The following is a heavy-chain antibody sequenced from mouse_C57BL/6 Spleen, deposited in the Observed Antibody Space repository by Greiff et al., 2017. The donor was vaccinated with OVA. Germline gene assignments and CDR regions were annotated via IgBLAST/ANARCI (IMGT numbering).Heavy chain of an antibody. CDR3: ARSGSPYYAMDY. CDR2: IDPSDSET. CDR1: GYTFTSYW. V-gene: IGHV1-52*01. J-gene: IGHJ4*01. Sequence: QVQLKQPGAELVRPGSSVKLSCKASGYTFTSYWMHWVKQRPIQGLEWIGNIDPSDSETHYNQKFKDKATLTVDKSSSTAYMQLSSLTSEDSAVYYCARSGSPYYAMDYWGQGTSVTVSS. D-gene: IGHD1-1*01.